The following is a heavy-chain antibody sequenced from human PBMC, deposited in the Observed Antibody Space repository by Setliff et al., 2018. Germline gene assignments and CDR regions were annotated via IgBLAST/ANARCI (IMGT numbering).Heavy chain of an antibody. CDR3: ARRQGANWGSDYYYGMDV. J-gene: IGHJ6*02. V-gene: IGHV5-51*01. Sequence: GESLKISCKGTGYSFTRYWIGWVRQMPGKGLEWMGIIYPSDSDTRYSPSFQGQVTISADKSISTAYLQWSSLKASDTAMYYCARRQGANWGSDYYYGMDVWGQGTTVTVSS. CDR2: IYPSDSDT. CDR1: GYSFTRYW. D-gene: IGHD7-27*01.